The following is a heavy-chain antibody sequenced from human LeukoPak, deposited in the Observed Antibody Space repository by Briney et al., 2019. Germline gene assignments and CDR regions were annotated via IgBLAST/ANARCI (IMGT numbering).Heavy chain of an antibody. CDR3: AREGSALRDLNYFDY. D-gene: IGHD3-10*01. V-gene: IGHV1-18*01. CDR2: ISAYNGNT. Sequence: ASVKVSCKASGYTFSNYGISWVRQAPGQGLEWMAWISAYNGNTNYAQKLQGRVTMTTDTSTSTAYMELRSLRSDDTAVYYCAREGSALRDLNYFDYWGRGTLVTVSS. CDR1: GYTFSNYG. J-gene: IGHJ4*02.